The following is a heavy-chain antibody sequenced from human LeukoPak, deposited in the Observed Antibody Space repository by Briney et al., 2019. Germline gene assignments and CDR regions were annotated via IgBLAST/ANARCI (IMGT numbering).Heavy chain of an antibody. CDR3: ARGTDGYCSGGSCYFYYFDY. CDR1: GFTFSSYG. D-gene: IGHD2-15*01. V-gene: IGHV3-33*01. Sequence: PGGSLRLSCAASGFTFSSYGMHWVRQAPGKGLEWVAVIWYDGSNKYYADSVKGRFTISRDNSKNTLYLQMNSLRAEDTAVYYCARGTDGYCSGGSCYFYYFDYWGQGTLVTASS. CDR2: IWYDGSNK. J-gene: IGHJ4*02.